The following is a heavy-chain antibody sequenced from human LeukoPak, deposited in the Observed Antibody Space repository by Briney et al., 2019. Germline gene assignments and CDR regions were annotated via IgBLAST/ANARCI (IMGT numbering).Heavy chain of an antibody. Sequence: PSEALSLTCIVSGGSISSISSNNYHWGWIRQPPGKGLEWIGSIYYSGSTYYNPSLKSRVTISVDTSKNQFSLKLSSVTAADTALYYCAREMGVVTAHGIDVWGQGTTVTVSS. V-gene: IGHV4-39*02. J-gene: IGHJ6*02. CDR1: GGSISSISSNNYH. D-gene: IGHD4-23*01. CDR3: AREMGVVTAHGIDV. CDR2: IYYSGST.